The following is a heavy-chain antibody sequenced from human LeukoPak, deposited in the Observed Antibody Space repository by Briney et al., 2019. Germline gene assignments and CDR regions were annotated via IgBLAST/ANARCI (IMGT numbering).Heavy chain of an antibody. CDR2: ISAYNGNT. J-gene: IGHJ5*02. D-gene: IGHD2-2*02. Sequence: ASVTVSCKASGYTFTSYDINGVRQATGQGLEWMGWISAYNGNTNYAQKLQGRVTMTTDTSTSTAYMELRSLRSDDTAVYYCARELKGDYCSTTSCYTGNWFDPWGQGTLVTVSS. V-gene: IGHV1-18*01. CDR1: GYTFTSYD. CDR3: ARELKGDYCSTTSCYTGNWFDP.